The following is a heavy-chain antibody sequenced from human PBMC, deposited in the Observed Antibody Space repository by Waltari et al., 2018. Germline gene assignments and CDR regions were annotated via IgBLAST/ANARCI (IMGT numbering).Heavy chain of an antibody. CDR3: ARDVGYCSGGSCPAMDV. CDR2: ISGSSFTI. CDR1: GFPLRSYS. J-gene: IGHJ6*04. D-gene: IGHD2-15*01. V-gene: IGHV3-48*04. Sequence: EVQLVESGGGLAQPGGSLRLSGAASGFPLRSYSMNWVRQAPGKGLEWLSYISGSSFTIYYADSVKGRFTISRDNAENSVYLQMNSLRAEDTAVYYCARDVGYCSGGSCPAMDVWGKGTTVTISS.